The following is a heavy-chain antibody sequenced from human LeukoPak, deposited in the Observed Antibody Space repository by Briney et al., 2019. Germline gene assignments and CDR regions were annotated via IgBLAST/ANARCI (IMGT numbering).Heavy chain of an antibody. CDR3: AKESPVFDY. CDR1: GFTFISYA. CDR2: ISGSGGST. Sequence: GSLRLSCAASGFTFISYAMSWVRQAPGKGLEWVSVISGSGGSTHYADSAKGRFTISRDNSKNTLYLQMSSLRAEDTAVYYCAKESPVFDYWGHGTLVTVSS. J-gene: IGHJ4*01. V-gene: IGHV3-23*01.